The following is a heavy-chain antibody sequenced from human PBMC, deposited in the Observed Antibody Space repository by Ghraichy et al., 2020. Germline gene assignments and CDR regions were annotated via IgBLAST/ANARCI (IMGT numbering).Heavy chain of an antibody. J-gene: IGHJ4*02. CDR1: GFTFNNYA. CDR3: AKDRSSTISWYYFDY. D-gene: IGHD5/OR15-5a*01. Sequence: LNISCAASGFTFNNYAVTWVRQAPGKGLEWVSTIGAGGAFTYYADSVKGRFTISRDDSKDTLYLQMKSLRGEDTAVYYCAKDRSSTISWYYFDYWGQGTLVTVSS. V-gene: IGHV3-23*01. CDR2: IGAGGAFT.